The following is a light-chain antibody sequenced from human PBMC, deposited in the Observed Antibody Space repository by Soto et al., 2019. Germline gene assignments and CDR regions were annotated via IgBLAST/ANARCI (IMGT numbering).Light chain of an antibody. CDR2: TAS. CDR1: QTVNRNH. V-gene: IGKV3-20*01. J-gene: IGKJ4*01. CDR3: HQYGSSPQLT. Sequence: EIVLAQSPGTLCLSPGEGATLSCRASQTVNRNHIAWYQHKPGQAPRLLIYTASHRPTGIPDRFSGSGSGTDFTLGISRLEPEDFAEYYCHQYGSSPQLTFGGGTRLEMK.